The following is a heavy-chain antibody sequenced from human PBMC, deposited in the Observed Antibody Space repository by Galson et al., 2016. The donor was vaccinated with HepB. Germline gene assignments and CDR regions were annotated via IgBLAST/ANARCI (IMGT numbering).Heavy chain of an antibody. CDR1: GYTFTSYG. D-gene: IGHD1-26*01. J-gene: IGHJ5*02. Sequence: SCKASGYTFTSYGISWVRQAPGQGLEWMGWISAYNGNTNYAQKLQGRVTMTTDTSTSTAYMELRSLRSDDTAVYYCARVNPIMYSGSYGWFDPWGQGTLVTVSS. CDR3: ARVNPIMYSGSYGWFDP. V-gene: IGHV1-18*01. CDR2: ISAYNGNT.